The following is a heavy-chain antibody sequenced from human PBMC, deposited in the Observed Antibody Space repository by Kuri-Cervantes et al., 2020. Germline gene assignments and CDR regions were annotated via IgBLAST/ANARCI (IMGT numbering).Heavy chain of an antibody. V-gene: IGHV4-59*12. Sequence: SETLSLTCTVSGGSISSYYWGWIRQPPGKGLEWIGYIYYSGSTNYNPSLKSRVTISVDTSKKQFSLSLSSVTAADTAVYYCAKETVCGTPRRFYLDIWGRGTLVTVSS. CDR2: IYYSGST. J-gene: IGHJ3*02. CDR3: AKETVCGTPRRFYLDI. D-gene: IGHD3-16*01. CDR1: GGSISSYY.